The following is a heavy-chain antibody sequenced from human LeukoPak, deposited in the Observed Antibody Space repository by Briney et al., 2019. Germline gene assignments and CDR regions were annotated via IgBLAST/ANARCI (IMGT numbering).Heavy chain of an antibody. CDR2: ISGDGGST. V-gene: IGHV3-43*02. J-gene: IGHJ6*03. Sequence: GGSLRLSCAASGFTFDDYAMDWGRQAPGKGLEWVSLISGDGGSTYYADSVKGGFTISRDNSKNSLYLQMNSLRTEDTALYYCAKDMGQLWYYYYMVVWGKGTTVTVSS. CDR1: GFTFDDYA. D-gene: IGHD6-6*01. CDR3: AKDMGQLWYYYYMVV.